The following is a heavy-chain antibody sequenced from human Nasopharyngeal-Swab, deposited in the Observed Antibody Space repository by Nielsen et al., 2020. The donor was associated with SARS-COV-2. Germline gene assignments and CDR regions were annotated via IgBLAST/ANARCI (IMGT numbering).Heavy chain of an antibody. V-gene: IGHV1-24*01. CDR1: GYTLTEIS. D-gene: IGHD3-16*02. CDR3: ARDLGVVTFGGVIVIPGKFDP. Sequence: ASVKVSCKVSGYTLTEISMHWVRQAPGKGLEWMGGLYPEDGETIYAQKFQGRVTMNRDTSTSTVYMELSSLRSEDTAVYYCARDLGVVTFGGVIVIPGKFDPWGQGTLVTVSS. J-gene: IGHJ5*02. CDR2: LYPEDGET.